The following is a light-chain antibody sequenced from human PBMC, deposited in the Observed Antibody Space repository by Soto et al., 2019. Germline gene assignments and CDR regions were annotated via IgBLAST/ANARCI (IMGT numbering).Light chain of an antibody. V-gene: IGKV3-11*01. CDR1: QNVYDY. CDR2: DAS. J-gene: IGKJ1*01. Sequence: EIVLTQSPATLSLSPGDRATLSCRASQNVYDYLAWYQQKPGQAPRLLIYDASNRATGIPGRFSGSGSGTDFTLTISSLEPEDFAVYYCQQRGTWPQTFGQGTKVEIK. CDR3: QQRGTWPQT.